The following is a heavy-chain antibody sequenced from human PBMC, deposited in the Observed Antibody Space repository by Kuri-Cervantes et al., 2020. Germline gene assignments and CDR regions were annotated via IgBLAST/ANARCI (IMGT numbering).Heavy chain of an antibody. CDR3: ARDIGEVAARPLNWFDP. Sequence: SQTLSLTCAVSGYSISNGYYWSWIRQPAGKGLEWIGRIYTSGSTNYNPSLKSRVTISVDKSKNQFSLKLSSVTAADTAVYYCARDIGEVAARPLNWFDPWGQGTLVTVSS. J-gene: IGHJ5*02. CDR1: GYSISNGYY. CDR2: IYTSGST. D-gene: IGHD6-6*01. V-gene: IGHV4-61*02.